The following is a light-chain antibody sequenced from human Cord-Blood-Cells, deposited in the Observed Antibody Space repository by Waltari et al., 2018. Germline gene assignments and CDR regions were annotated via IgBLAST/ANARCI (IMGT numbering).Light chain of an antibody. CDR2: GAS. Sequence: EIVLTQSPGTLSLSPGERATLSCRASQSFSSSYLAWYQQKPGQPPRLLIYGASSRATGIPDRFSGSGSGTDFTLTISRLEPEDFAVYYCQQYGSSPALTFGGGTKVEIK. CDR1: QSFSSSY. V-gene: IGKV3-20*01. CDR3: QQYGSSPALT. J-gene: IGKJ4*01.